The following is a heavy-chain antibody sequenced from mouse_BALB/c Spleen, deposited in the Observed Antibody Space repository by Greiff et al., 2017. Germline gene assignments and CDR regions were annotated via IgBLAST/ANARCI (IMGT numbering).Heavy chain of an antibody. CDR2: ISSGGSYT. CDR3: ARLYYRYDDGYYYAMDY. V-gene: IGHV5-9-3*01. J-gene: IGHJ4*01. Sequence: EVKLVESGGGLVKPGGSLKLSCAASGFTFSSYAMSWVRQTPEKRLEWVATISSGGSYTYYPDSVKGRFTISRDNAKNTLYLQMSSLRSEDTAMYYCARLYYRYDDGYYYAMDYWGQGTSVTVSS. D-gene: IGHD2-14*01. CDR1: GFTFSSYA.